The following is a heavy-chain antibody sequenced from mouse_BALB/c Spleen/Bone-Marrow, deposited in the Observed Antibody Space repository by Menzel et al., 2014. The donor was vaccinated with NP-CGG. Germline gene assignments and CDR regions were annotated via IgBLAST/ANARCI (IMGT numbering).Heavy chain of an antibody. CDR1: GYTFTDYY. J-gene: IGHJ3*01. V-gene: IGHV1-26*01. Sequence: VQPQQSGPELVKPGASVKMSCKASGYTFTDYYMKWVKQSHGKSVEWIGDINPNNGDTFYNQKFKGKATLTVDKSSSTAYMQLNSLTSEVSAVYYCARDYGSSYVAYWGQGTLVTVSA. CDR2: INPNNGDT. D-gene: IGHD1-1*01. CDR3: ARDYGSSYVAY.